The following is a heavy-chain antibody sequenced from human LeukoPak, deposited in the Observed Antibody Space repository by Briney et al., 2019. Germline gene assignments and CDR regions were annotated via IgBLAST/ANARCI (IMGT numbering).Heavy chain of an antibody. D-gene: IGHD3-22*01. J-gene: IGHJ4*02. V-gene: IGHV3-7*01. CDR3: ARGRFSYDSTGYSSFYY. Sequence: PGGSLRLSCAASGVIFSSYWMSWVRQAPGKGLEWVANINQDGSEKYYVDSVKGRFTISRDNAKNSLYLQMNTLRVEDTAVFYSARGRFSYDSTGYSSFYYWGQGTLVTVSS. CDR2: INQDGSEK. CDR1: GVIFSSYW.